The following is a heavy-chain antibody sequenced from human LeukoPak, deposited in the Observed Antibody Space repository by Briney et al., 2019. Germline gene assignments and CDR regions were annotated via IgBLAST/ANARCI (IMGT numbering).Heavy chain of an antibody. D-gene: IGHD3-9*01. Sequence: GRSLRLSCAASGFTFSSYAMHWVRQAPGKGQEWVAVISYDGSNKYYADSVKGRFTISRDNSKNTLYLQMNSLRAEDTAVYYCARATTVLRYFDWLSPGGYWGQGTLVTVSS. CDR1: GFTFSSYA. V-gene: IGHV3-30*04. CDR3: ARATTVLRYFDWLSPGGY. CDR2: ISYDGSNK. J-gene: IGHJ4*02.